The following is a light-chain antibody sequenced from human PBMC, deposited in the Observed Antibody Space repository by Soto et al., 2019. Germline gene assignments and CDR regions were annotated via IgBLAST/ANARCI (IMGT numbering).Light chain of an antibody. J-gene: IGKJ2*01. Sequence: IVLTQSPGTLSLSPGERATLSCRASQSINYLAWYQQKVGQAPRLLIYGASTRATGIPDRFSGSGSGTDFSLTISRLEPEDFAVYYCQHYGSPPTYTFGQVTKLEIK. CDR1: QSINY. CDR3: QHYGSPPTYT. CDR2: GAS. V-gene: IGKV3-20*01.